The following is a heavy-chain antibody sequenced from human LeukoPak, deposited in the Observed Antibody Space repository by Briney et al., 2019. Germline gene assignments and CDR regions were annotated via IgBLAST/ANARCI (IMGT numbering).Heavy chain of an antibody. CDR3: ARQGGKRYCSGGSCYWLDWFDP. CDR2: IYPGDSDT. V-gene: IGHV5-51*01. CDR1: GYSFTSYW. J-gene: IGHJ5*02. Sequence: GESLKISCKGSGYSFTSYWIGWVRQMPGKGLEWMGIIYPGDSDTRYSPSFQGQVTISADKSISTAYLQWSSLKASDTAMYYCARQGGKRYCSGGSCYWLDWFDPWGQGTLVTVSS. D-gene: IGHD2-15*01.